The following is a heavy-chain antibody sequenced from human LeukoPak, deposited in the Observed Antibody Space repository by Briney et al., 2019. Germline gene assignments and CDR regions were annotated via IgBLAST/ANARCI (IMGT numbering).Heavy chain of an antibody. D-gene: IGHD3-3*01. CDR3: ARPGYYDFWSGYRDAFDI. Sequence: PSETLSLTCAVSGYSISSGYCWGWIRQPPGKGLEWVGGIYHSGSTYYNPSLKNRVTISVETAKKQFSLKLSSVTAADTAVYYCARPGYYDFWSGYRDAFDIWGQGTMVTVSS. CDR1: GYSISSGYC. V-gene: IGHV4-38-2*01. J-gene: IGHJ3*02. CDR2: IYHSGST.